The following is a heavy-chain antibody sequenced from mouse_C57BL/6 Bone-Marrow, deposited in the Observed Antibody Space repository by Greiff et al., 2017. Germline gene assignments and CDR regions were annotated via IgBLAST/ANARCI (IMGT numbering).Heavy chain of an antibody. CDR2: IDPSDSYT. CDR3: ARWLLLYWYFDV. J-gene: IGHJ1*03. Sequence: QVQLQQPGAELVRPGTSVKLSCKASGYTFTSYWMHWVKQRPGQGLEWIGVIDPSDSYTNYNQKFKGKATLTVDTSSSTAYMQLSSLTSEDSAVYYGARWLLLYWYFDVWGTGTTVTVSS. CDR1: GYTFTSYW. V-gene: IGHV1-59*01. D-gene: IGHD2-3*01.